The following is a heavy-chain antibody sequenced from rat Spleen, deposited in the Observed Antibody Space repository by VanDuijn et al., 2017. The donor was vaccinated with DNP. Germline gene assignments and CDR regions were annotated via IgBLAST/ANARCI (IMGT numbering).Heavy chain of an antibody. CDR3: ARGPSFDY. CDR2: ISYSGST. J-gene: IGHJ2*01. Sequence: EVQLQESGPGLVKPSQSLSLTCSVSGYSITSTYWAWIRKFPGNEMEWMGYISYSGSTSYNPSLKSRVSITRDTSKNQFFLQLNSVTTEDTATYYCARGPSFDYWGQGVMVTVSS. V-gene: IGHV3-1*01. CDR1: GYSITSTY. D-gene: IGHD3-1*01.